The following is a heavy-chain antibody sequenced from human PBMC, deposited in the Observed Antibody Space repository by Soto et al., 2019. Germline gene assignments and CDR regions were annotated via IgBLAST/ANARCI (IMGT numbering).Heavy chain of an antibody. D-gene: IGHD3-10*01. Sequence: QVQLQESGPGLVKPPQTLSLTCTVSGGSISSGSYYWSWIRQLPGKGLEWIGYIYYSGSTYYNPSLKSRVTISADTSKNQFSLKLNSVTAADTAVYYCATRTDYYYGSGSLGCMDVWGQGTTVTVSS. CDR1: GGSISSGSYY. V-gene: IGHV4-31*03. CDR3: ATRTDYYYGSGSLGCMDV. J-gene: IGHJ6*02. CDR2: IYYSGST.